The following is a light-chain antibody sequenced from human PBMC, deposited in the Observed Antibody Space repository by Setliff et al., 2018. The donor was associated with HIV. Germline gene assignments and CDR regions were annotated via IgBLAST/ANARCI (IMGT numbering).Light chain of an antibody. V-gene: IGLV2-14*01. J-gene: IGLJ1*01. CDR3: SSYTSGSTRV. Sequence: QSVLTQPASVSGSPGQSITISCTGSSNDVGGYNYVSWYQQRPGKAPKLMISEVSNRPSGVSNRFSGSKSGNTASLTISGLQAEDEADYYCSSYTSGSTRVFGTGTK. CDR1: SNDVGGYNY. CDR2: EVS.